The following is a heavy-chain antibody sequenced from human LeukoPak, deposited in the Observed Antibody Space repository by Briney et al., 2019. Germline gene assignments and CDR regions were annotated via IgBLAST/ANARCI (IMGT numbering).Heavy chain of an antibody. D-gene: IGHD5-18*01. CDR1: GFGFSVYA. J-gene: IGHJ4*02. CDR3: ARGGWIQTANPLFDY. V-gene: IGHV3-30-3*01. Sequence: GRSLTLFCAASGFGFSVYAVHWVLQAPGKGLESVSFISYDGSKKFYADSVKGRFTISRDNSENTLYLQMNSLRAEDTAVYYCARGGWIQTANPLFDYWGQGTLVTVSS. CDR2: ISYDGSKK.